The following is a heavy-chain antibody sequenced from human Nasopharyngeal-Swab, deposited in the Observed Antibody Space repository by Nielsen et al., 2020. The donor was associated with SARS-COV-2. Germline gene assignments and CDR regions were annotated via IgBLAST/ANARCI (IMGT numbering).Heavy chain of an antibody. D-gene: IGHD1-26*01. V-gene: IGHV3-30*03. Sequence: GESLKISCAASGFTFSSYGMHWVRQAPGKGLEWVAVISYDGSNKYYADSVKGRFTISRDNSKNTLYLQMNSLKAEDTAVYYCARDLMVGATDPDYWGQGTLVTVSS. J-gene: IGHJ4*02. CDR2: ISYDGSNK. CDR1: GFTFSSYG. CDR3: ARDLMVGATDPDY.